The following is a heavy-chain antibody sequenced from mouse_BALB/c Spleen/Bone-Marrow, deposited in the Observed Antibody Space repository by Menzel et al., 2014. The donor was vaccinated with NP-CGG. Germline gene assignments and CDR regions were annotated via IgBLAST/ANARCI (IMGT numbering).Heavy chain of an antibody. CDR2: IRLKSNNYAT. CDR3: VTYFDY. Sequence: EVKVGESGGGLVQPGGSMKLSCVASGFTFSNYWMNWVRQSPEKGLEWIAEIRLKSNNYATQYAESVKGRFAISRDDSKSSVYLQMNNLRAEDSGIYYCVTYFDYWGQGTTLTVSS. V-gene: IGHV6-6*02. D-gene: IGHD2-1*01. CDR1: GFTFSNYW. J-gene: IGHJ2*01.